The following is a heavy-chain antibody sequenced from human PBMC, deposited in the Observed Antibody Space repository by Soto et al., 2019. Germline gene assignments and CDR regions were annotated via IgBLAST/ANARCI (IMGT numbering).Heavy chain of an antibody. V-gene: IGHV3-23*01. J-gene: IGHJ4*02. D-gene: IGHD1-1*01. CDR1: EFTFSSYA. Sequence: HPGGSLRLSCAASEFTFSSYAMSWVRQAPGKGLEWVSTITGSGGSTYYADSVKGRFTISRDNAKNSLYLQMNSLRAEDTAVYYCARAKEGMATTFDYWGQGTLVTVSS. CDR2: ITGSGGST. CDR3: ARAKEGMATTFDY.